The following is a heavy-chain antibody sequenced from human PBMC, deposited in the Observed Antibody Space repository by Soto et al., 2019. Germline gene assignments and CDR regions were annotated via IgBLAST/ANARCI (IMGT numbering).Heavy chain of an antibody. CDR3: ARDKGSGWTAG. CDR2: ISYDGSNK. Sequence: GGSLRLSCAASGFTFSSYGMHWVRQAPGKGLEWVAVISYDGSNKYYADSVKGRFTISVDRSKNQFSLKLSSVTAADTAVYYCARDKGSGWTAGWGQGTLVTVSS. V-gene: IGHV3-30*03. J-gene: IGHJ4*02. D-gene: IGHD6-19*01. CDR1: GFTFSSYG.